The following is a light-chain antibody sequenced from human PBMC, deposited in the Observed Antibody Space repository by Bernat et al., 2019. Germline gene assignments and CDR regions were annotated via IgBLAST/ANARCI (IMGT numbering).Light chain of an antibody. J-gene: IGKJ1*01. CDR1: HDISNF. V-gene: IGKV1-16*02. CDR2: TAS. CDR3: QQYYTYPPT. Sequence: DIQMTQSPSSLSASIGDRVTITCRASHDISNFLAWFQQKPGRAPKSLIYTASILQSEFPSKFSGSGYGTDFTLTISGLQPEDFATYYYQQYYTYPPTFGQGTTVEIK.